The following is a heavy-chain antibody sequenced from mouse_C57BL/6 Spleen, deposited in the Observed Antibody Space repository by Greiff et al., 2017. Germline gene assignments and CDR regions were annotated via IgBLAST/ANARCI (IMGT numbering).Heavy chain of an antibody. V-gene: IGHV2-9-1*01. D-gene: IGHD1-1*02. J-gene: IGHJ4*01. CDR3: ARLLLHYDYQAMDY. CDR2: IWTGGGT. Sequence: VKLMESGPGLVAPSQSLSITCTVSGFSLTSYAISWVRQPPGKGLEWLGVIWTGGGTNYNSALKSRLSISKDNSKSQVFLKMNSLQTDDTARYYCARLLLHYDYQAMDYWGQGTSVTVSS. CDR1: GFSLTSYA.